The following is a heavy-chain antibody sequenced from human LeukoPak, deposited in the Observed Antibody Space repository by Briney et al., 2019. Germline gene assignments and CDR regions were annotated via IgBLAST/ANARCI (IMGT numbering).Heavy chain of an antibody. D-gene: IGHD4-17*01. CDR2: VCTSGST. J-gene: IGHJ4*02. Sequence: SETLSLTXTVSGGSIGSGSYYWSWIRQSAGKGLEWIGRVCTSGSTNYNPSLKSRVTISVDTSKNQFSLKLSSVTAADTAVYYCARASNYGPYSLWGQGTLVTVSS. CDR1: GGSIGSGSYY. CDR3: ARASNYGPYSL. V-gene: IGHV4-61*02.